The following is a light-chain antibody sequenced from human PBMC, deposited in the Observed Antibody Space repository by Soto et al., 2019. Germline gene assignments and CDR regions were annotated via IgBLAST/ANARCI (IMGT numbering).Light chain of an antibody. V-gene: IGKV1-5*01. CDR1: QSLNSR. CDR3: QQYKSYST. CDR2: DAS. J-gene: IGKJ1*01. Sequence: DIQLTQSPSTLSASVGDRVTLTRRAAQSLNSRLAWYQHRPGKAPRLLIYDASTLESGVPSRFSGSGSGTEFTLTINNLQPDDLATYICQQYKSYSTLVRGTKVDIK.